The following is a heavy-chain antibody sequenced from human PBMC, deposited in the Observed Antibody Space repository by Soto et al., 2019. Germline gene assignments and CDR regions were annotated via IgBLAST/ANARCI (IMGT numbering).Heavy chain of an antibody. CDR2: ISYDGSNK. CDR1: GFTFSSYA. D-gene: IGHD3-10*01. J-gene: IGHJ5*02. V-gene: IGHV3-30-3*01. Sequence: GGSLRLSCAASGFTFSSYAMHWVRQAPGKGLEWVAVISYDGSNKYYADSVKGRFTISRDNSKNTLYLQMNSLRAEDTAVYYCARVLYEGGLNWFDPWGQGTLVTVSS. CDR3: ARVLYEGGLNWFDP.